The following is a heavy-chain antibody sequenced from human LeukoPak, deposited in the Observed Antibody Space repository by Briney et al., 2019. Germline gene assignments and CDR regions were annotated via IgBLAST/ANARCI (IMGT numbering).Heavy chain of an antibody. Sequence: ASVKVSCKASGYTFTSYDINWVRQATGQGLEWMGWMNPNSGNKGYAQKFQGRVTMTRNTSISTAYMELSSLRSEDTAVYYCARGERFYYDSSGYYDRTGFDYWGQGTLVTVSS. J-gene: IGHJ4*02. CDR2: MNPNSGNK. CDR3: ARGERFYYDSSGYYDRTGFDY. V-gene: IGHV1-8*01. D-gene: IGHD3-22*01. CDR1: GYTFTSYD.